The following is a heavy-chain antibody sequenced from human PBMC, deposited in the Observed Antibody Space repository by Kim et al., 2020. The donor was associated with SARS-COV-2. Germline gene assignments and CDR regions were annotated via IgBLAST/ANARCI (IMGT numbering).Heavy chain of an antibody. CDR2: VNSNARST. D-gene: IGHD3-9*01. CDR3: ARLSTGYCWDKLDY. V-gene: IGHV3-74*01. J-gene: IGHJ4*02. CDR1: GFTFSNYA. Sequence: GGSLRLSCVASGFTFSNYALAWVRQAPGKGLEWVSRVNSNARSTCYADSVKGRFTISRDYARNTLYLQMNSLRAEDTAVYYCARLSTGYCWDKLDYCAQRTLVTVSP.